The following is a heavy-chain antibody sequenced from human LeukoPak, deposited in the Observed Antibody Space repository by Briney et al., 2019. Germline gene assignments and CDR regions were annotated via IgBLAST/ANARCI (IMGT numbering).Heavy chain of an antibody. D-gene: IGHD6-13*01. CDR1: GFIFSTYW. CDR3: ARRGTSSSWAYFDY. Sequence: PGGSLRLSCAASGFIFSTYWLTWVRQAPGKGLEWVANINQDGSEIYYVDSVQGRFTISRDNVKNSLYLQMNSLGAEDTAVYYCARRGTSSSWAYFDYWGQGTLVTVSS. J-gene: IGHJ4*02. V-gene: IGHV3-7*05. CDR2: INQDGSEI.